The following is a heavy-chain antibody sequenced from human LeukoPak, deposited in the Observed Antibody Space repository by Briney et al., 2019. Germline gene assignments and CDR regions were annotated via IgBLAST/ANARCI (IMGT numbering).Heavy chain of an antibody. CDR1: GFTFSSYW. Sequence: PGGSLRLSCAASGFTFSSYWMHWVRQAPGKGLVWVSRINSDGSSTSYADSVKGRFTISRDNAKNTLYLQMNSLRAEDTAVYHCARDGGSYLPHDAFDIWGQGTMVTVSS. J-gene: IGHJ3*02. D-gene: IGHD1-26*01. V-gene: IGHV3-74*01. CDR2: INSDGSST. CDR3: ARDGGSYLPHDAFDI.